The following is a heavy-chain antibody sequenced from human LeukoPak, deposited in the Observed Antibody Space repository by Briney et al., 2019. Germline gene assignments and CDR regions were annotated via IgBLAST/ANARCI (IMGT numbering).Heavy chain of an antibody. CDR1: GFAFDEHG. CDR3: ARAPITSPFYFDY. CDR2: INWSGGST. J-gene: IGHJ4*02. V-gene: IGHV3-20*04. Sequence: GGSLRLSCTASGFAFDEHGMSWVRQVPGKGLEWVSGINWSGGSTGYADPLRGRFTISRDNAKNSLYLQMDSLRAEDTALYYCARAPITSPFYFDYWGQGTLVTVST. D-gene: IGHD2-2*01.